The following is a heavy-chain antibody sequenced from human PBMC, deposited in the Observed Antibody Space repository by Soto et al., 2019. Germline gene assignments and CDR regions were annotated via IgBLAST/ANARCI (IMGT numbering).Heavy chain of an antibody. Sequence: ASVKVSCKTSGDIFNDYYIHWVRQAPGQGLEWMGWINPNGGATKYAQKFQGRVTVTRDTSIRTVYMELSSLRSDDTAVYYCARVNDFWSGYYQELYYYGMDVWGQGTTVTVSS. CDR1: GDIFNDYY. CDR2: INPNGGAT. D-gene: IGHD3-3*01. V-gene: IGHV1-2*02. CDR3: ARVNDFWSGYYQELYYYGMDV. J-gene: IGHJ6*02.